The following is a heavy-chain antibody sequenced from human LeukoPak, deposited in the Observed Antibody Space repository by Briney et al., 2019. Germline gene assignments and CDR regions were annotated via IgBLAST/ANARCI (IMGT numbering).Heavy chain of an antibody. CDR3: ARLGARSSGDLDY. V-gene: IGHV4-59*08. D-gene: IGHD3-10*01. Sequence: SETLSLTCTVSGGSISSYYWSWIRQPPGKGLDGIGYIYYSGSTNYNPSLKSRVTISVDTSKNQFSLKLSSVTAADTAVYYCARLGARSSGDLDYWGQGALVTVSS. J-gene: IGHJ4*02. CDR1: GGSISSYY. CDR2: IYYSGST.